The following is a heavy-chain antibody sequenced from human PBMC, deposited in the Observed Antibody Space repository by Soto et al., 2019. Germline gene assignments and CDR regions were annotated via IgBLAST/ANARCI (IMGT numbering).Heavy chain of an antibody. Sequence: GGSLRLSCAASGFTFSSYWMSWVRQAPGKGLEWVANIKQDGSEKYYVDSVKGRFTISRDNAKNSLYLQMNSLRVEDTAVYYCAQYSGSSALDYWGQGTLVTVSA. V-gene: IGHV3-7*03. CDR3: AQYSGSSALDY. CDR1: GFTFSSYW. CDR2: IKQDGSEK. D-gene: IGHD1-26*01. J-gene: IGHJ4*02.